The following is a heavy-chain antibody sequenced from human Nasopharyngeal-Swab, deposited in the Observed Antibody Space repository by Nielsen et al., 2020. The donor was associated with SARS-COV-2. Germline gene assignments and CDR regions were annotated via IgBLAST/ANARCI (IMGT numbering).Heavy chain of an antibody. CDR2: ISGSGGIT. D-gene: IGHD4-23*01. V-gene: IGHV3-23*01. CDR3: ARSWAVVTNFAS. J-gene: IGHJ4*02. Sequence: GGSLRLSCAASGFTFSSYAMSGVRQAPGKGLEWVSGISGSGGITYYADSVKGRFTISRDNSKNTLYLQMNSLRAEDTAVYYCARSWAVVTNFASWGPGTLVPVSS. CDR1: GFTFSSYA.